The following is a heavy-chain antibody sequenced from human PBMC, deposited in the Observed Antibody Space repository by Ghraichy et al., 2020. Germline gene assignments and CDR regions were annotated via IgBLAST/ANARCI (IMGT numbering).Heavy chain of an antibody. CDR3: ARAQKVLLKVAVRPNTPNKYPMDG. CDR2: IRNDGSNK. J-gene: IGHJ6*02. D-gene: IGHD6-6*01. V-gene: IGHV3-33*01. CDR1: GFSFSGYG. Sequence: LSLTCAASGFSFSGYGMHWVRQAPGKGLEWVAVIRNDGSNKDYADSVKGRFSISRDNSKNTLHLQMSRLRAEDTAVYFCARAQKVLLKVAVRPNTPNKYPMDGWGQGTTVTVSS.